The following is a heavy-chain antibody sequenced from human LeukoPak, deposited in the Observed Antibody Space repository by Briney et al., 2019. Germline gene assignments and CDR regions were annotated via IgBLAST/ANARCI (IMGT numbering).Heavy chain of an antibody. CDR1: GFTFSSYA. CDR2: ISGSGGST. V-gene: IGHV3-23*01. CDR3: AKDPHIAVAGTPDY. J-gene: IGHJ4*02. Sequence: GGSLRPSCAASGFTFSSYAMSWVRQAPGKGLEWVSAISGSGGSTYYADSVKGRFTISRDNSKNTLYLQMNSLRAEDTAVYYCAKDPHIAVAGTPDYWGQGTLVTVSS. D-gene: IGHD6-19*01.